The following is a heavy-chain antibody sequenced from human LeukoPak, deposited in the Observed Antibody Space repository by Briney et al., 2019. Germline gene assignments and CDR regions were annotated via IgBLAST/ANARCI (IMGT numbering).Heavy chain of an antibody. CDR3: ARARATHSSSWGYYYYYYMDV. V-gene: IGHV3-7*01. D-gene: IGHD6-13*01. CDR2: IKQDGSEK. Sequence: TGGSLRLSCAASGFTFSSYWMSWVRQAPGKGLEWVANIKQDGSEKYYVDSVKGRFTISRDNAKNSLYLQMNSLRAEDTAVYYCARARATHSSSWGYYYYYYMDVWGKGTTVTVSS. CDR1: GFTFSSYW. J-gene: IGHJ6*03.